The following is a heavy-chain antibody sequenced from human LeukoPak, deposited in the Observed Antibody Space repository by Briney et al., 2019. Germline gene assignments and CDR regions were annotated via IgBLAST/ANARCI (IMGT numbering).Heavy chain of an antibody. D-gene: IGHD6-19*01. CDR3: AKDLTAVAAAFDY. V-gene: IGHV3-30*18. CDR2: ISYDGNNK. J-gene: IGHJ4*02. Sequence: PGRSLRLSCAASGFTFSSYGMHWVRQAPGKGLEWVAVISYDGNNKYYADSVKGRFTISRDNSKNTLYLQMNSLRAEDTAVYYCAKDLTAVAAAFDYWGQGTLVTVSS. CDR1: GFTFSSYG.